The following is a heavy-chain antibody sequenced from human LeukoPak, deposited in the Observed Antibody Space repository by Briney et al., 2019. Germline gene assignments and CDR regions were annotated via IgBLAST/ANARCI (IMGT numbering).Heavy chain of an antibody. V-gene: IGHV3-21*01. J-gene: IGHJ4*02. CDR3: ARVRSGSLDY. Sequence: GGSLRLSCAASGFTFSSYEMNWVRQAPGKGLEWVSSISSSSSDIYYADSVKGRFTISRDNAKNSLYLQMDSLRAEDTAVYYCARVRSGSLDYWGQGTLVTVSS. CDR1: GFTFSSYE. CDR2: ISSSSSDI. D-gene: IGHD1-26*01.